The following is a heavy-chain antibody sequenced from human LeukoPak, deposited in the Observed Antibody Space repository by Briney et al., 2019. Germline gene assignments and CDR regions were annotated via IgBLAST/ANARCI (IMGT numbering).Heavy chain of an antibody. CDR1: GFTFDDYG. V-gene: IGHV3-23*01. D-gene: IGHD4-17*01. J-gene: IGHJ4*02. Sequence: GGSLRLSCAASGFTFDDYGMNWVRQAPGKGLEWVSAISGSGGSTYYADSVKGRFTISRDNSKNTLYLQMNSLRAEDTAVYYCAKLTVTTSYWGQGTLVTVSS. CDR2: ISGSGGST. CDR3: AKLTVTTSY.